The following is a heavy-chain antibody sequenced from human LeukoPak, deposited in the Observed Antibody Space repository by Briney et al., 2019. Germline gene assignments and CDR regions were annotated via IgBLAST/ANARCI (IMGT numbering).Heavy chain of an antibody. J-gene: IGHJ4*02. V-gene: IGHV3-21*01. CDR2: ISSSSSYI. D-gene: IGHD2-2*01. CDR1: GFTFSSYS. CDR3: ARDRTRGWPYCCSTSCSESDY. Sequence: GGSLRLSCAASGFTFSSYSMNWVRQAPGKGLEWVSSISSSSSYIYYADSVKGRFTISRDNAKNSLYLQMNSLRAEDTAVYYCARDRTRGWPYCCSTSCSESDYWGQGTLVTVSS.